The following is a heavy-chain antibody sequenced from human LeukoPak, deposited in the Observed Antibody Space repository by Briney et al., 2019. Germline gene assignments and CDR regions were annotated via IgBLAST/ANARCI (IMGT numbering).Heavy chain of an antibody. CDR3: AKDSGIISDY. CDR2: ISGNGDST. Sequence: GGTLRLSCVVSGFTFSSYSMSWVRQAPGKGLEWVSAISGNGDSTYYADSVKGRFTISRDNTKNTLYVQINSLRIEDTAVYNCAKDSGIISDYWGQRTLVTLSS. D-gene: IGHD3-10*01. J-gene: IGHJ4*02. CDR1: GFTFSSYS. V-gene: IGHV3-23*01.